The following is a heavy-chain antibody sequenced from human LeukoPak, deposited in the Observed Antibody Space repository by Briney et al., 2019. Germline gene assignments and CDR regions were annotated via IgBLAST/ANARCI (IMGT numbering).Heavy chain of an antibody. CDR1: GFTFSSYW. CDR2: INSDGRST. V-gene: IGHV3-74*01. Sequence: GGSLRLSCAASGFTFSSYWMHGVRQAPGKGLVWVGRINSDGRSTSYADSVKGRFTISRDNAKDTLYLQTNSLRAEDTPVYYCASDPGYSGYGAAFDIWGQGTMVTVSS. CDR3: ASDPGYSGYGAAFDI. D-gene: IGHD5-12*01. J-gene: IGHJ3*02.